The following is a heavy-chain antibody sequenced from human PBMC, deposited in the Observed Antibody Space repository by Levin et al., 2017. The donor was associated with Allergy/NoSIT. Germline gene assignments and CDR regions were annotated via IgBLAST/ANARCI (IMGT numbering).Heavy chain of an antibody. V-gene: IGHV3-30*04. CDR2: ILHDGSNK. J-gene: IGHJ4*02. CDR1: GFTFNSFA. Sequence: GESLKISCAASGFTFNSFAMHWVRQAPGKGLEWVSAILHDGSNKYYADSVKGRFTISRDNSKNTLYLQMNSLRAEDTALFCWGGGDESNGVVIPAITTLFDYWGQGTLVTVSS. D-gene: IGHD2-15*01. CDR3: GGGDESNGVVIPAITTLFDY.